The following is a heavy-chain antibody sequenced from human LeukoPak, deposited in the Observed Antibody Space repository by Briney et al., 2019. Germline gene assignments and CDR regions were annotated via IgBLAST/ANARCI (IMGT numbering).Heavy chain of an antibody. CDR2: IIPILGIA. D-gene: IGHD6-13*01. CDR3: ARVKIAAAVDNWFDP. Sequence: SVKVSCKASGGTFSSYAISWVRQAPGQGLEWMGRIIPILGIANYAQKFQGRVTITADKSTSTAYMELSSLRSEDTAVYYCARVKIAAAVDNWFDPWGQGTLVTVSS. CDR1: GGTFSSYA. V-gene: IGHV1-69*04. J-gene: IGHJ5*02.